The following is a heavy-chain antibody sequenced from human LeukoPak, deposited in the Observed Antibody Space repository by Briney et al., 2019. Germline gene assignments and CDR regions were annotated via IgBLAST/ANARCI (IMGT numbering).Heavy chain of an antibody. D-gene: IGHD4-11*01. J-gene: IGHJ4*02. CDR1: GFTFSSYA. Sequence: GGSLRLSCAASGFTFSSYAMHWVRQAPGKGLEWVAVISYDGSNKYYADSVKGRFTISRDNSKNTLHLQMNSLRAEDTAVYYCARARRVYSNYGIDYWGQGTLVTVSS. V-gene: IGHV3-30-3*01. CDR2: ISYDGSNK. CDR3: ARARRVYSNYGIDY.